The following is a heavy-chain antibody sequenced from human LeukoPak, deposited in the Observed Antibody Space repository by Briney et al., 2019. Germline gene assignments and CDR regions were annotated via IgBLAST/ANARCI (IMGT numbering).Heavy chain of an antibody. V-gene: IGHV3-30*18. D-gene: IGHD3-3*01. Sequence: GGSLRLSCAASGFTFSNYGFHWVRQAPGKGLEWVAVIPYDGSNKYYADSVKGRFTISRDNSKNTLYLQMNSLRAEDTAVYYCAKSQKPVRFLEWSDWGQGTLVTVSS. CDR2: IPYDGSNK. CDR3: AKSQKPVRFLEWSD. J-gene: IGHJ4*02. CDR1: GFTFSNYG.